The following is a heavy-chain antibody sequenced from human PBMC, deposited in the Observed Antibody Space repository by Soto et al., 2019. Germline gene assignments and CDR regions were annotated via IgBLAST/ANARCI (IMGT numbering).Heavy chain of an antibody. CDR1: GGSISSYY. CDR3: ARGSSTVVAAAHFDY. V-gene: IGHV4-59*01. J-gene: IGHJ4*02. Sequence: SETLSLTCTVSGGSISSYYWSWIRQPPGKGLEWIGYIYYSGSTNYNPSLKSRVTISVDTSKNQFSLKLSSVTAADTAVYYCARGSSTVVAAAHFDYWGQGTLVTVSS. D-gene: IGHD2-15*01. CDR2: IYYSGST.